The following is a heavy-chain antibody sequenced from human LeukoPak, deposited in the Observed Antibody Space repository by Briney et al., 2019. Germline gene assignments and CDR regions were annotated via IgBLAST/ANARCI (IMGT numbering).Heavy chain of an antibody. CDR2: ISWNSGSI. CDR3: ARMTTVTIWRFDY. CDR1: GFTFDDYA. Sequence: TGGSLRLSCAASGFTFDDYAMHWVRQAPGKGLEWVSGISWNSGSIGYADSVKGRFTISRDNAKNSLYLQMNSLRAEDTALYYCARMTTVTIWRFDYWGQGTLVTVSS. J-gene: IGHJ4*02. V-gene: IGHV3-9*01. D-gene: IGHD4-17*01.